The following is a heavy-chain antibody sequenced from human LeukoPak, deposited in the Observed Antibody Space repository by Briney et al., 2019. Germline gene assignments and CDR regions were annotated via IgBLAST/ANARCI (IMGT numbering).Heavy chain of an antibody. D-gene: IGHD3-22*01. CDR3: ARTWGYYDSSGYLDY. CDR2: ISAYNGNT. J-gene: IGHJ4*02. CDR1: GYTFTSYG. Sequence: GASVKVSCKASGYTFTSYGISWVRQAPGQGLEWMGWISAYNGNTNYAQKLQGRVTMTTDTSTSTAYMGLRSLRSDDTAVYYCARTWGYYDSSGYLDYWGQGTLVTVSS. V-gene: IGHV1-18*01.